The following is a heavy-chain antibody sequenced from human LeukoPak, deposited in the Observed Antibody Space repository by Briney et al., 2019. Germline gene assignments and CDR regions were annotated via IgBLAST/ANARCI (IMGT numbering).Heavy chain of an antibody. CDR3: VRTMTREWGGWYDNGY. CDR2: ISSRGYT. Sequence: PSETLSLTCTVSGSSVSNHWWIWIRQPAGKGLEWIGRISSRGYTNYNPSLKSRVAMSVDTSKNQFSLKLNSVTAADTAVYYCVRTMTREWGGWYDNGYWGRGTLVTVSS. CDR1: GSSVSNHW. J-gene: IGHJ4*03. V-gene: IGHV4-4*07. D-gene: IGHD6-19*01.